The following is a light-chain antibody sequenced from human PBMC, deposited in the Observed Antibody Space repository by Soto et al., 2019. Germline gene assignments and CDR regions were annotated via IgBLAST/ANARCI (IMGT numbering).Light chain of an antibody. V-gene: IGKV3-20*01. Sequence: EIVLRQSPGTLSLSPGDRATLSSRASQSVRSSYLAWYQQKPGQAPSLLIYGASSRATGIPDRFSGSGSGTDFTLTISGLEPEDSAVYYCQQYGNSRGTFGQGTKVDI. CDR3: QQYGNSRGT. CDR1: QSVRSSY. J-gene: IGKJ1*01. CDR2: GAS.